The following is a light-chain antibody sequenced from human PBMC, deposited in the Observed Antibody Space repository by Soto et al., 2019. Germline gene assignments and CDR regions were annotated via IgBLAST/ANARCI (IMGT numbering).Light chain of an antibody. V-gene: IGLV2-14*01. Sequence: QSALTQPASVSGSPGQSITISCTGTSSDVGGYNYVSWYQQHPGKAPKLIIYEVSNRPSGVSIRFSGSKSGNTASLTISGLQAEDEADYYCSSYTSSSTLEVFGGGTKLTVL. CDR3: SSYTSSSTLEV. CDR1: SSDVGGYNY. J-gene: IGLJ2*01. CDR2: EVS.